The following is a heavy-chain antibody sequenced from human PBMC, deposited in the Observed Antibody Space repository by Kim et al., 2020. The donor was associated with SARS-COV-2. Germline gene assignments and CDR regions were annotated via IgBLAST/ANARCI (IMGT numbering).Heavy chain of an antibody. CDR2: INHSGST. Sequence: SETLSLTCAVYGGSFSGYYWSWIRQPPGKGLEWIGEINHSGSTNYNPSLKSRVTISVDTSKNQFSLKLSSVTAADTAVYYCARGPLRGVGAPRFVYWGQGTLVTVSS. J-gene: IGHJ4*02. CDR3: ARGPLRGVGAPRFVY. D-gene: IGHD1-26*01. CDR1: GGSFSGYY. V-gene: IGHV4-34*01.